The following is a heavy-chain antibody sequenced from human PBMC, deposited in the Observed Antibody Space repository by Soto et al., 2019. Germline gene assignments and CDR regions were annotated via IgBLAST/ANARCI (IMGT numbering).Heavy chain of an antibody. Sequence: QVQLVQSGAEVKKPGASVKVSCKASGYTFTSYGISWVRQAPGQGLEWMGWISAYNGNTNYAQKLQGRVTMTTDTSTSTAYMELRSLRSDDTAVYYCARSLRQYSSSWVYDAFDIWGQGTMVTVSS. CDR2: ISAYNGNT. CDR1: GYTFTSYG. D-gene: IGHD6-13*01. CDR3: ARSLRQYSSSWVYDAFDI. J-gene: IGHJ3*02. V-gene: IGHV1-18*01.